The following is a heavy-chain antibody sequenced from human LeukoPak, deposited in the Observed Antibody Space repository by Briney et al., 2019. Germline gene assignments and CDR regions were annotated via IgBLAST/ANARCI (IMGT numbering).Heavy chain of an antibody. CDR2: IYHSGST. D-gene: IGHD1-26*01. J-gene: IGHJ5*02. V-gene: IGHV4-38-2*02. CDR1: GYSISSGYY. CDR3: ARGKGSYNWFDP. Sequence: PSETLSLTCTVSGYSISSGYYWGWIRQPPGKGLEWIGSIYHSGSTYYNPSLKSRVTISVDTSKNQFSLKLSSVTAADTAVYYCARGKGSYNWFDPWGQGTLVTVSS.